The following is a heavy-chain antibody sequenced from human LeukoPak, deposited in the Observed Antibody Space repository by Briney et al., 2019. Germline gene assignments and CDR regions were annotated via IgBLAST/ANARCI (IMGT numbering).Heavy chain of an antibody. Sequence: GGSLRLSCAASGFTVSANYMSWVRQAPGKGLQWVSVIYGGGGTYYADSVKGRFTISRDNSKNTLYLQMNSLRAEDTAVYYCASDAQQGGYFAYWRQGTLVTVSS. CDR2: IYGGGGT. CDR3: ASDAQQGGYFAY. D-gene: IGHD3-16*01. CDR1: GFTVSANY. V-gene: IGHV3-53*01. J-gene: IGHJ4*02.